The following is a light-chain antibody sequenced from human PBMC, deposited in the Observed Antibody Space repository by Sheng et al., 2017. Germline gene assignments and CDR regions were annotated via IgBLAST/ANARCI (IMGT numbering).Light chain of an antibody. CDR3: QSYDSSLSVYV. J-gene: IGLJ1*01. CDR2: TNT. V-gene: IGLV1-40*01. Sequence: QSMLTQPPSVSGAPGQTVTISCTGSSSNLGPNSDVHWYQQLPRTAPKLLIYTNTNRPSGVPDRFSGSRSGTSASLAITGLQAEDEADYYCQSYDSSLSVYVFGTGTK. CDR1: SSNLGPNSD.